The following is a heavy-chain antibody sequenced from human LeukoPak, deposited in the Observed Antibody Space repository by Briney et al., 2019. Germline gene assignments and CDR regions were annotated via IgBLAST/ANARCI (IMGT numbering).Heavy chain of an antibody. Sequence: SETLSLTCSVSGGSMSSFHWTWVRQPPGKGLEWIGYISYSGNSKYNPSLKSRVTISIDTSKNQFSLRLSSVTAADTAVYYCAKTVDGTYDSHYWGQETLVTVSS. J-gene: IGHJ4*02. CDR1: GGSMSSFH. CDR2: ISYSGNS. CDR3: AKTVDGTYDSHY. D-gene: IGHD3-3*01. V-gene: IGHV4-59*01.